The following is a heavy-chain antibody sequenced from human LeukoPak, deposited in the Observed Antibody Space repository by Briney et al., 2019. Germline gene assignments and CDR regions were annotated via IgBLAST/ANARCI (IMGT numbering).Heavy chain of an antibody. CDR2: ISGSGGGT. CDR3: ARDGTGSNSGWYIH. V-gene: IGHV3-23*01. Sequence: GGSLRLSCAASGFTFSSYAMSWVRQAPGKGLEWVSSISGSGGGTYYVDSVKGRFTISRDNSKNTLYLQMNSLRAEDTAVYYCARDGTGSNSGWYIHWGQGALVTVSS. J-gene: IGHJ4*02. D-gene: IGHD6-19*01. CDR1: GFTFSSYA.